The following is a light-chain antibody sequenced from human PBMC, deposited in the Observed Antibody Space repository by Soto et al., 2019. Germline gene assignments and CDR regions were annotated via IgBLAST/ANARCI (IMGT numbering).Light chain of an antibody. CDR3: QQTNTFLPLS. V-gene: IGKV1-12*01. J-gene: IGKJ4*01. Sequence: DIQMTQSPSSVSASVGDRVTITCRASQGISNWLAWYQQQPGKAHKLLIYGASSLQSGVPSRFSGGGSGTHFTLIISSLQPEDVATYYCQQTNTFLPLSFGGGTKVEI. CDR2: GAS. CDR1: QGISNW.